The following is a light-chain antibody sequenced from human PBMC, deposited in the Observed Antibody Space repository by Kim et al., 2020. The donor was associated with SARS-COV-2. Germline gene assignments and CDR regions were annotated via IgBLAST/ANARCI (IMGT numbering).Light chain of an antibody. Sequence: DIQMTQSPSSLSASVGDRVTITCRASQSITNYLNWYQQRPGKAPKLLIFAASSLQSGVPSRFSGSGSGTDFTPTISSLQPEDFATYYCQQSYKTPITFGQGTRLEIK. CDR2: AAS. J-gene: IGKJ5*01. CDR1: QSITNY. CDR3: QQSYKTPIT. V-gene: IGKV1-39*01.